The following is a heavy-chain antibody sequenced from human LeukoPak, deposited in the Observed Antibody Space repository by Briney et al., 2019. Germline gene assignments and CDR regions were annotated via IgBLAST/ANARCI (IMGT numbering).Heavy chain of an antibody. D-gene: IGHD6-19*01. Sequence: PSETLSLTCTVSGGSISSYYWSWIRQTPGKGLEWIGYIYYSGSTNYNPSLKSRVTISVDTSKNQFSLKLSSVTAADTAVYYCARGGEWLVLAPFDYWGQGTLVTVSS. J-gene: IGHJ4*02. CDR1: GGSISSYY. CDR2: IYYSGST. V-gene: IGHV4-59*01. CDR3: ARGGEWLVLAPFDY.